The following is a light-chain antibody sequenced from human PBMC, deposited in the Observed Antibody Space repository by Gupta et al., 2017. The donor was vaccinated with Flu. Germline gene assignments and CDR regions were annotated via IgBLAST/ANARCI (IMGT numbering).Light chain of an antibody. CDR2: EVT. J-gene: IGLJ1*01. V-gene: IGLV2-8*01. CDR3: SSYADSRIGYL. CDR1: SSDVGSSTY. Sequence: QSALTQPPSASGSPGQSVTISCTGTSSDVGSSTYVSWYQQHPGKVPKVVIYEVTKRPSGVPGRFSGSKSGNTAYLTVSGLQADDEADYYCSSYADSRIGYLFGTGTQVTVL.